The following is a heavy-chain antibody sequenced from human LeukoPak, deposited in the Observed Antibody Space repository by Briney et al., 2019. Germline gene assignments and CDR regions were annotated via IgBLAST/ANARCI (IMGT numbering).Heavy chain of an antibody. D-gene: IGHD3-10*01. CDR1: EFTFGSYA. CDR3: AKDAVRGSGRINWFDT. V-gene: IGHV3-23*01. CDR2: ITGVGGNT. J-gene: IGHJ5*02. Sequence: GGSLRLSCATSEFTFGSYAMTWVRQAPGKGLEWVSGITGVGGNTYYADSVKGRFTISRDNSKNTLYLQMNSLRAEDTAAYYCAKDAVRGSGRINWFDTWGQGTLVTVSS.